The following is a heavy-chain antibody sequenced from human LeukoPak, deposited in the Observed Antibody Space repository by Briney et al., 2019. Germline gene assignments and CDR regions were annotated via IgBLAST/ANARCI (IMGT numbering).Heavy chain of an antibody. D-gene: IGHD7-27*01. CDR2: INCDSGGT. Sequence: ASVKVSCKTSGYIFNGCYIQWVRHAPGQGLEWMGSINCDSGGTDYSHRFQGRVTMTRDRSITTVYMELSKLSFDDTAVYYCARGYRTGDMTIFAYWGQGTLVTVSS. CDR3: ARGYRTGDMTIFAY. V-gene: IGHV1-2*02. CDR1: GYIFNGCY. J-gene: IGHJ4*02.